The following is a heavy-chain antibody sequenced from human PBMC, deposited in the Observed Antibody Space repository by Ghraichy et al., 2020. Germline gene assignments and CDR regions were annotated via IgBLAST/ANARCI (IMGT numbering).Heavy chain of an antibody. V-gene: IGHV4-39*01. Sequence: SQTLSLTCTVSGGSISSSSYYWGWIRQPPGKGLEWIGSIYYSGSTYYNPSLKSRITISVDTSKNQFSLKLSSVTAADTAVYYCARPKETYYYGSGFDYWGQGTLVTVSS. D-gene: IGHD3-10*01. J-gene: IGHJ4*02. CDR3: ARPKETYYYGSGFDY. CDR2: IYYSGST. CDR1: GGSISSSSYY.